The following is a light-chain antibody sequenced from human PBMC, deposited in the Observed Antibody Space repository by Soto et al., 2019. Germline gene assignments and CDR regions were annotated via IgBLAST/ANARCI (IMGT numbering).Light chain of an antibody. CDR3: TSYTSSSTYV. V-gene: IGLV2-14*01. Sequence: QSALTQPASVSASPGQSITISCTGASSDVGGYNYVSWYQQHPGKAPKLMIYEVSNRPSGISNRFSGSKSGNTASLTISGLKAEDEADYYCTSYTSSSTYVFGTGTKVTVL. CDR2: EVS. J-gene: IGLJ1*01. CDR1: SSDVGGYNY.